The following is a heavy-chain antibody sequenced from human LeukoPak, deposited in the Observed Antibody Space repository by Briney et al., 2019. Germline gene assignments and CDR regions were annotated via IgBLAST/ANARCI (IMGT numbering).Heavy chain of an antibody. V-gene: IGHV3-23*01. CDR3: AKEGRISMTAVVYVDY. D-gene: IGHD3-22*01. CDR2: IRGSGGST. CDR1: GFTFSSYA. Sequence: GGSLRLSCAASGFTFSSYAMSWVCQAPGKGLEWVSAIRGSGGSTYYADSVKGRFTISRDNSKNTLYLQMNSLRAEDTAVYYCAKEGRISMTAVVYVDYWGQGTLVTVSS. J-gene: IGHJ4*02.